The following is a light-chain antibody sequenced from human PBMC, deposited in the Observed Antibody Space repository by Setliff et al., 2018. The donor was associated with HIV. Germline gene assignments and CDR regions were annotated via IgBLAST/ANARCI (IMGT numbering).Light chain of an antibody. CDR1: TGAVTSGYY. Sequence: QAVVTQEPSLTVSPGGTVTLTCASSTGAVTSGYYPNWFQQKPGQAPRTLIYYTSNKHSWTPARFSASLLGGKAALTLSGVQPEDEAEYYCLLYYGGAVVFGGGTK. V-gene: IGLV7-43*01. J-gene: IGLJ2*01. CDR3: LLYYGGAVV. CDR2: YTS.